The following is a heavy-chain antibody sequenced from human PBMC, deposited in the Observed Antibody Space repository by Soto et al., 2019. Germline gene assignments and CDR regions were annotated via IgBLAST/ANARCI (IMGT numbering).Heavy chain of an antibody. J-gene: IGHJ6*02. CDR1: GFTFSSYA. CDR2: ISGSGGST. Sequence: GGSLRLSCAASGFTFSSYAMSWVRQAPGKGLEWVSAISGSGGSTYYADSVKGRFTISRDNSKNALYLQMNSLRAEDTAVYYCAKSTAVAGSVYGMDVWGQGTTGTVS. D-gene: IGHD6-19*01. CDR3: AKSTAVAGSVYGMDV. V-gene: IGHV3-23*01.